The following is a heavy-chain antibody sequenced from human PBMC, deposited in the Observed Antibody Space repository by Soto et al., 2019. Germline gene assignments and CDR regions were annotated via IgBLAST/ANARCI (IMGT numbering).Heavy chain of an antibody. CDR2: IKSKTDGGTT. D-gene: IGHD3-10*01. J-gene: IGHJ3*02. CDR3: TTLTFITMVRGVTDAFDI. V-gene: IGHV3-15*01. CDR1: GFTFSNAW. Sequence: EVQLVESGGGLVKPGGSLRLSCAASGFTFSNAWMSWVRQAPGKGLEWVGRIKSKTDGGTTDYAAPVKGRFTISRDDSKNTLYLQMNSLKTEDTAVYYCTTLTFITMVRGVTDAFDIWGQGTMVTVSS.